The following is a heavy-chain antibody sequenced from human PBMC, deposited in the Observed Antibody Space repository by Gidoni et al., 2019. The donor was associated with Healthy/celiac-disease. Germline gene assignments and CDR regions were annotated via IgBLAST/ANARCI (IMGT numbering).Heavy chain of an antibody. D-gene: IGHD1-26*01. J-gene: IGHJ4*02. CDR2: INHSGST. CDR1: GGSFSGYY. Sequence: QAQLQQWGAGLLKPSGTLSRTCGGYGGSFSGYYWSWIRQPPGKGLEWIGEINHSGSTNYNPSHNSRVTISVGTSKNQFSLKLSSVTAADTAVYYCASVRGATDYWGQGTLVTVSS. V-gene: IGHV4-34*01. CDR3: ASVRGATDY.